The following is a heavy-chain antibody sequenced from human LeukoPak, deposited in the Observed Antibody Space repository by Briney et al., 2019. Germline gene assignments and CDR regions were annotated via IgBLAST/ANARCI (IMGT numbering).Heavy chain of an antibody. CDR3: AKDRRGGSYYAATLDI. CDR1: GFTFSRYA. J-gene: IGHJ3*02. D-gene: IGHD1-26*01. Sequence: GGSLRLSCAASGFTFSRYAMSWVRQAPGKGLEWVSGISDSGDITYYADSVKRRFTISRHNSKNTLYVQMNSLSVEDTAVYFCAKDRRGGSYYAATLDIWGPGTMVTVSS. V-gene: IGHV3-23*01. CDR2: ISDSGDIT.